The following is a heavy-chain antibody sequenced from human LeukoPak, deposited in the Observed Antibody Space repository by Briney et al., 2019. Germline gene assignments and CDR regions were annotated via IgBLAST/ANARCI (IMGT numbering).Heavy chain of an antibody. CDR3: ARHNYCDSSASNFDN. Sequence: SETLSLTCTVSGGSISSYYWSWIRQPPGEGLEWIGYIYYSGTTKYNPSLKSRVTISVDTSKNQFSLKLSSVTAADTAVYYCARHNYCDSSASNFDNWGQGTLVTVSS. CDR1: GGSISSYY. V-gene: IGHV4-59*08. D-gene: IGHD3-22*01. J-gene: IGHJ4*02. CDR2: IYYSGTT.